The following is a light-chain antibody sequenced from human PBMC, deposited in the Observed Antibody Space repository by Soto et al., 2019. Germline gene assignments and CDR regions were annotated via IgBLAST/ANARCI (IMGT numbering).Light chain of an antibody. CDR3: QQGHNWPLT. CDR1: QSMNSE. CDR2: GAS. J-gene: IGKJ2*01. Sequence: EIGMTQSPATLSLSPGERAALSCRASQSMNSELAWYQQKPGQPPRLLIYGASTRATGVPARFTGSESGSEFTLTISGLQSEDFAVYYCQQGHNWPLTFGQGTRLEI. V-gene: IGKV3-15*01.